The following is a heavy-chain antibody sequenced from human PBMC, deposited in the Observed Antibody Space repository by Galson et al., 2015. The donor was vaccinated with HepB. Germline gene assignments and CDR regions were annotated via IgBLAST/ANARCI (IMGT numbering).Heavy chain of an antibody. CDR1: GGSISSYY. D-gene: IGHD5-18*01. Sequence: ETLSLTCTVSGGSISSYYWSWIRQPPGKGLEWIGYIYYSGSTNYNPSLKSRVTISVDTSKNQFSLKLSSVTAADTAVYYCARLHQEYSYGYWYFDYWGQGTLVTVSS. J-gene: IGHJ4*02. V-gene: IGHV4-59*08. CDR3: ARLHQEYSYGYWYFDY. CDR2: IYYSGST.